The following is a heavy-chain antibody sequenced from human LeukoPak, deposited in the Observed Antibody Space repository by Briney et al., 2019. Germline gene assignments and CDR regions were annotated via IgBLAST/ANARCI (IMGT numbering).Heavy chain of an antibody. CDR2: INWSGDRI. CDR1: GFTFDDYA. V-gene: IGHV3-9*01. CDR3: AKGGIHRGYYCYYMDV. Sequence: GGSLRLSCAASGFTFDDYAMHWVRQAPGKGLEWVSGINWSGDRIGYADSVKGRFTISRDNAKKSLYLQMNSLRTEDTALYYCAKGGIHRGYYCYYMDVWGKGTTVTISS. J-gene: IGHJ6*03. D-gene: IGHD6-13*01.